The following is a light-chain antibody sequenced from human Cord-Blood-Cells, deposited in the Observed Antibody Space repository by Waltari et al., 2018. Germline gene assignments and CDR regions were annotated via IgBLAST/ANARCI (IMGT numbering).Light chain of an antibody. CDR2: EGS. CDR3: CSYAGSSTLV. Sequence: QSALTQPASVSGSPGQSITISCTGTSSSVGSYNPVSWYQQHPGKAPKPMIYEGSKRPSGVSNRFSGSKSGNTASLTISGLQAEDEADYYCCSYAGSSTLVFGGGTKLTVL. V-gene: IGLV2-23*01. CDR1: SSSVGSYNP. J-gene: IGLJ3*02.